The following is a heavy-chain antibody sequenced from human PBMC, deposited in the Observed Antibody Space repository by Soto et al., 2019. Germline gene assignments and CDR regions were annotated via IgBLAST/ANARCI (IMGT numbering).Heavy chain of an antibody. CDR2: IYSGGST. J-gene: IGHJ4*02. CDR3: ARAPWAAYY. Sequence: EVQLVESGGGLVQPGGSLRLSCADSGFTVSTKYMSWVRQAPGKGLEWVSVIYSGGSTFYADSVRGRFTISRDNSKNTVNLQMNSLRAEDTAVYYCARAPWAAYYWCQGTLVTVSS. V-gene: IGHV3-66*01. D-gene: IGHD3-16*01. CDR1: GFTVSTKY.